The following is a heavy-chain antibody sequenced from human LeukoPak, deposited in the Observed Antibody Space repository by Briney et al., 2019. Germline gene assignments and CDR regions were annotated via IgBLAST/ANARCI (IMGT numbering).Heavy chain of an antibody. CDR2: ISGSGSST. CDR1: RFTFSSYA. J-gene: IGHJ4*02. V-gene: IGHV3-23*01. CDR3: AKVRYDSSGYQSPYFDY. D-gene: IGHD3-22*01. Sequence: GGSLRVSCAASRFTFSSYAMSWVRQAPGKGLEWVSVISGSGSSTYYADSVKGRFTISRDNSKNTLYLQMNSLRAEDTAVYYCAKVRYDSSGYQSPYFDYWGQGTLVTVSS.